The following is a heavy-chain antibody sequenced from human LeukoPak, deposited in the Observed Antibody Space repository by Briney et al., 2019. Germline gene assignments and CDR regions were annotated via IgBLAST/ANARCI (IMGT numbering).Heavy chain of an antibody. CDR1: GGSISSYY. D-gene: IGHD6-13*01. J-gene: IGHJ5*02. V-gene: IGHV4-59*01. CDR3: ARSGYSSRNWFDP. Sequence: SETLSLTCTVSGGSISSYYWSWIRQPPGKGLEWMGYIYYSGSTNYNPSLKSRVTISVDTSKNQFSLKLSSVTAADTAVYYCARSGYSSRNWFDPWGQGTLVTVSS. CDR2: IYYSGST.